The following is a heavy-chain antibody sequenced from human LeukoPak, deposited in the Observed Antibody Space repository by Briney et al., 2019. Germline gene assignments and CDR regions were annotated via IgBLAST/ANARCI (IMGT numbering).Heavy chain of an antibody. D-gene: IGHD3-3*01. CDR2: IKQDGSEK. CDR1: GFTFSSYW. J-gene: IGHJ4*02. CDR3: ARDQKGDFWSGYYYYFDY. Sequence: GGSLRLSCAASGFTFSSYWMSWVRQAPGKGLEWVANIKQDGSEKYYVDSVKGRFTISRDNAKNSLCLQMNSLRAEDTAVYYCARDQKGDFWSGYYYYFDYWGQGTLVTVSS. V-gene: IGHV3-7*01.